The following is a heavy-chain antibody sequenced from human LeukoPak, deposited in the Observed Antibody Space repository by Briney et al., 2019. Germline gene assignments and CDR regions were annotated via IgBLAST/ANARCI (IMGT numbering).Heavy chain of an antibody. CDR3: ARGSIAGDYFDY. J-gene: IGHJ4*02. D-gene: IGHD6-13*01. Sequence: EASVKVSCKASGYTFTSYDINWVRQATGQGLEWMGWMNPNSGNTGYAQRFQGRVTITRNTSISTAYMELSSLRSEDTAVYYCARGSIAGDYFDYWGQGTLVTVSS. CDR2: MNPNSGNT. V-gene: IGHV1-8*03. CDR1: GYTFTSYD.